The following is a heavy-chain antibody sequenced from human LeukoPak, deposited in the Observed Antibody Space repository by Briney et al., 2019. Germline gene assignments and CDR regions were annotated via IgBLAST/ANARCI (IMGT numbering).Heavy chain of an antibody. V-gene: IGHV5-51*01. Sequence: GESLKISCKGSGYSFTSYWIGWARQMPGKGLEWMGIIYPGDSDTRYSPSFQGQVTISADESISTAYLQWSSLKASDTAMYYCARPRIAAAGNVYYMDVWGKGTTVTVSS. D-gene: IGHD6-13*01. CDR2: IYPGDSDT. CDR3: ARPRIAAAGNVYYMDV. J-gene: IGHJ6*03. CDR1: GYSFTSYW.